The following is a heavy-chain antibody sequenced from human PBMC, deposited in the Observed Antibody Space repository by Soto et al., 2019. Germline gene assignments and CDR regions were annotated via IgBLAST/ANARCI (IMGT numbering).Heavy chain of an antibody. J-gene: IGHJ4*02. V-gene: IGHV4-59*07. CDR3: ARVRVDADDLFYFDS. CDR1: GGSIDDYY. D-gene: IGHD3-3*01. CDR2: MYHSGGT. Sequence: QVQLQESGPGLVKPSDTLSLTCSVSGGSIDDYYWSWSRQPPGKGLEWVAFMYHSGGTDSNPSLQSRVSLSVDTSKHQCSLRLTSVTAADTAVYYCARVRVDADDLFYFDSWGEGTLVTVSS.